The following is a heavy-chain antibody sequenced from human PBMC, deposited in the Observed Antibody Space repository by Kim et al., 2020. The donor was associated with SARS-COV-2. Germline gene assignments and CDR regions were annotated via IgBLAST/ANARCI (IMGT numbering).Heavy chain of an antibody. J-gene: IGHJ6*02. CDR1: EFTFSNAW. D-gene: IGHD3-10*01. CDR2: IKSKSDGGTA. CDR3: TTYCITLVRGVPYYYGMDV. V-gene: IGHV3-15*01. Sequence: GGSLRLSCAASEFTFSNAWMSWVRQAPGKGLEWVGRIKSKSDGGTADYAAPVTGRFTISRDDSKNTLYLQMNSLKTEDTAVYFCTTYCITLVRGVPYYYGMDVWGQGTTVTVSS.